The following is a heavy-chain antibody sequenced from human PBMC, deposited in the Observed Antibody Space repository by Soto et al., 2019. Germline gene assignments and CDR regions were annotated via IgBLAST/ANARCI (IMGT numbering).Heavy chain of an antibody. CDR1: GFTFSSYA. D-gene: IGHD2-21*02. Sequence: VQLLESGGTLSQPGGSLRLSCSASGFTFSSYAMNWVRQAPGKSLEWVAAISGNGRSTYYGDYVKGRCTISRDNSRNTVYLHINNLRAEDTALYFCAKDPLRGGNYYFFYFDAWGPGTLVTVPS. J-gene: IGHJ4*01. V-gene: IGHV3-23*01. CDR3: AKDPLRGGNYYFFYFDA. CDR2: ISGNGRST.